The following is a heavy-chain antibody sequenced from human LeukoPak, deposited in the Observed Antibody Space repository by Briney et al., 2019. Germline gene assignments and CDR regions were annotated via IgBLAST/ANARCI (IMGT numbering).Heavy chain of an antibody. CDR1: GFTFSSYA. CDR3: AKEAYFTYYYDSSGYPLDY. V-gene: IGHV3-23*01. Sequence: GGSLRLSCAASGFTFSSYAMSWVRQAPGKGLEWVSAISGSGGSTYYADSVKGRFTISRDNSKNTLYLQMNSLRAEDPAVYYCAKEAYFTYYYDSSGYPLDYWGQGTLVTVSS. J-gene: IGHJ4*02. CDR2: ISGSGGST. D-gene: IGHD3-22*01.